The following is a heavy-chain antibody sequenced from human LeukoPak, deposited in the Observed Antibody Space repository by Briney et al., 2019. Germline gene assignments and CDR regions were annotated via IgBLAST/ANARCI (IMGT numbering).Heavy chain of an antibody. CDR1: GGSFSGYY. V-gene: IGHV4-34*01. J-gene: IGHJ6*03. CDR3: ARARTPLTYYYYYMDV. CDR2: INHSGST. Sequence: SETLSLTCAVYGGSFSGYYWSWIRQPPGKGLEWIGEINHSGSTNYNPSLKSRVTISVGTSKNQFSLKLSSVTAADTAVYYCARARTPLTYYYYYMDVWGKGTTVTVSS.